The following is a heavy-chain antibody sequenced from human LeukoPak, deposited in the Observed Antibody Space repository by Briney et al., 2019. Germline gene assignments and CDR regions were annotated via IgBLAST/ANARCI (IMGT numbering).Heavy chain of an antibody. CDR1: GFTFSSYS. CDR2: ISSSSSTI. D-gene: IGHD3-22*01. Sequence: GGSLRLSCAASGFTFSSYSMLWVRQAPGKGLEWVSYISSSSSTIYYADSVKGRFTISRDNSKNTLYLQMNSLRPEDTAVYYCAKELKPMIVVADLFDYWGQGTLVTVSS. CDR3: AKELKPMIVVADLFDY. V-gene: IGHV3-48*01. J-gene: IGHJ4*02.